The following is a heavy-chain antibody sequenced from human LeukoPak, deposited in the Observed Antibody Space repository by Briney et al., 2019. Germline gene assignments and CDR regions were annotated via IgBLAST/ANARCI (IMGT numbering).Heavy chain of an antibody. V-gene: IGHV3-23*01. CDR1: GFTFSSYG. D-gene: IGHD3-9*01. CDR3: AKRRTNYDILTGHFDY. Sequence: PGGSLRLSCEASGFTFSSYGMSWVRQASGKGLEWVSDISVSGGNTFYADSVKGRFIISRDNSKNTLYLQLNSLRAEDTAVYYCAKRRTNYDILTGHFDYWGQGTLVTV. J-gene: IGHJ4*02. CDR2: ISVSGGNT.